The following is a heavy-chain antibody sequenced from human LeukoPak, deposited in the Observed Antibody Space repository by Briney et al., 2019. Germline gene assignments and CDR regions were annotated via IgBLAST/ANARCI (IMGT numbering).Heavy chain of an antibody. V-gene: IGHV3-23*01. Sequence: GGTLRLSCAASGFHFSTHGMNWVRQAPGKGLEWVSGISPSGDITYYADSEMGRFTISRDNRKSTVSLQMNSLRAEDTALYYCVRDLDWGAFDVWGQGTMVTVSS. D-gene: IGHD3/OR15-3a*01. CDR3: VRDLDWGAFDV. CDR2: ISPSGDIT. CDR1: GFHFSTHG. J-gene: IGHJ3*01.